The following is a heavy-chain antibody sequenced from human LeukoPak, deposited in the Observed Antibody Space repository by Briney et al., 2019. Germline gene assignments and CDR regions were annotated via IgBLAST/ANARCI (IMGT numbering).Heavy chain of an antibody. J-gene: IGHJ3*02. D-gene: IGHD4-17*01. Sequence: SETLSLTCTVSGGSISSYYWSWIRQPPGKGLEWIGYIYHSGSTYYNPSLKSRVTISVDRSKNQFSPKLSSVTAADTAVYYCARASDYGDPRGAFDIWGQGTMVTVSS. V-gene: IGHV4-59*12. CDR2: IYHSGST. CDR1: GGSISSYY. CDR3: ARASDYGDPRGAFDI.